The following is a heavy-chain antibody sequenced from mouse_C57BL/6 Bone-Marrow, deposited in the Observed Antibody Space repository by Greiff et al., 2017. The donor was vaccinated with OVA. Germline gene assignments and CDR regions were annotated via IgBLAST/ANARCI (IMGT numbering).Heavy chain of an antibody. J-gene: IGHJ4*01. V-gene: IGHV14-4*01. CDR1: GFNIKDDY. CDR2: IDPENGDT. Sequence: EVQLQQSGAELVRPGASVKLSCTASGFNIKDDYMHWVKQRPEQGLEWIGWIDPENGDTEYASKFQGKATLTSATSSHTACLRLSFLTSEVTAVYFCTPGRVDYWGQGTSVTVSS. CDR3: TPGRVDY.